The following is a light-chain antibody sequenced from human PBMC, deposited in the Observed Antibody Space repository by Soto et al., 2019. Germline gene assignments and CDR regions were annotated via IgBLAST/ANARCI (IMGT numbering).Light chain of an antibody. J-gene: IGLJ1*01. V-gene: IGLV2-14*01. CDR3: TSFTSSSTFYV. CDR2: EVS. Sequence: QSALTQPASVSGSPGQSITISCTGTSSDVGDYKYVSWYQQHPGKAPKLMIYEVSGRPSGVSTRFSGSKSGNTASLTISGLQAQDEADYHCTSFTSSSTFYVFGAGTKVTVL. CDR1: SSDVGDYKY.